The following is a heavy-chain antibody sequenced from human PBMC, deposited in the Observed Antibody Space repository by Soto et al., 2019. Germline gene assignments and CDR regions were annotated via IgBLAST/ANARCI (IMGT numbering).Heavy chain of an antibody. CDR3: AKDLSSSSTSCLDY. D-gene: IGHD2-2*01. CDR1: GFTFSSYG. CDR2: ISYDGSNK. Sequence: AGGSLRLSCAASGFTFSSYGMHWVRQAPGKGLEWVAVISYDGSNKYYADSVKGRFTISRDNSKNTLYLQMNSLRAEDTAVYYCAKDLSSSSTSCLDYWGQGTLVTVSS. J-gene: IGHJ4*02. V-gene: IGHV3-30*18.